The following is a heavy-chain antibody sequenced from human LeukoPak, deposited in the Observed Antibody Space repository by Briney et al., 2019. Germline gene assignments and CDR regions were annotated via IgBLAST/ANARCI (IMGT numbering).Heavy chain of an antibody. D-gene: IGHD3-9*01. J-gene: IGHJ4*02. Sequence: GGSLRLSCAASGFTFSSSAMSWVRQAPGKGLEWVSAISNNGGYTYYADSVQGRFTISRDNSKNTLYLQMNSLRAEDTAVYYCAKARYFDWLFPLDYWGQGTLVTVSS. V-gene: IGHV3-23*01. CDR3: AKARYFDWLFPLDY. CDR2: ISNNGGYT. CDR1: GFTFSSSA.